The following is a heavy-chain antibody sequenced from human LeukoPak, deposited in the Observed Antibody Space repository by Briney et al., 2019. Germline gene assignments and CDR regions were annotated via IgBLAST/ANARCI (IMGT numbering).Heavy chain of an antibody. V-gene: IGHV3-72*01. Sequence: GTSLRLSCAASGFTFSDHYMDWVRQAPGKGLEWVGRSRNKAKSYTTEYAASVKGRFTISRDDSKNSLYLQMNSLKTEDTAVYYCARVRVDTAMVTLFDYWGQGTLVTVSS. D-gene: IGHD5-18*01. CDR1: GFTFSDHY. CDR3: ARVRVDTAMVTLFDY. CDR2: SRNKAKSYTT. J-gene: IGHJ4*02.